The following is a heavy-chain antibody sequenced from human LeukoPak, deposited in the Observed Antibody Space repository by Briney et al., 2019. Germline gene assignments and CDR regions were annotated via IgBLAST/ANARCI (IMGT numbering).Heavy chain of an antibody. J-gene: IGHJ1*01. CDR2: ISSSSSTI. CDR3: GTYSINNAREFQY. Sequence: GGSLRLSCAASGFTFSSYAMSWVRQAPGKGLEWVSYISSSSSTIYYADSVKGRFTISRDTAKTSLYLQMNSLRVDDTAVYYCGTYSINNAREFQYWGQGTLVTVPS. CDR1: GFTFSSYA. V-gene: IGHV3-48*01. D-gene: IGHD4-11*01.